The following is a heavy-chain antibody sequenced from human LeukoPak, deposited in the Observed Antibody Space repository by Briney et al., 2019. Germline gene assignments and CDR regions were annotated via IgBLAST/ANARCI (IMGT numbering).Heavy chain of an antibody. V-gene: IGHV1-18*01. CDR3: ARDSPGYSSGWYLDY. CDR2: ISVYNGNT. D-gene: IGHD6-19*01. Sequence: ASVKVSCNASGFTFSSSGISWVRQAPGQGLKWMAWISVYNGNTNYAQNLQDRVTMTTDTSTNTAYMELRSLRSDDTAVYYCARDSPGYSSGWYLDYWGQGTLVTVSS. J-gene: IGHJ4*02. CDR1: GFTFSSSG.